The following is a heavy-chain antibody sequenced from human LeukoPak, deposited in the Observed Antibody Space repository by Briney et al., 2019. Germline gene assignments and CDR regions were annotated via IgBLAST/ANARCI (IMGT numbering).Heavy chain of an antibody. V-gene: IGHV4-59*08. J-gene: IGHJ4*02. D-gene: IGHD1-26*01. CDR3: ARRYSGSYSGFDY. CDR2: IYYSGST. Sequence: SETLSLTCTVSGGSISSYYWSWIRQPPGKGLEWIGYIYYSGSTNYNPSLKSRVTISVDTSKNQFSLKLSSVTAADTAVYYCARRYSGSYSGFDYWGQGTLVTVSS. CDR1: GGSISSYY.